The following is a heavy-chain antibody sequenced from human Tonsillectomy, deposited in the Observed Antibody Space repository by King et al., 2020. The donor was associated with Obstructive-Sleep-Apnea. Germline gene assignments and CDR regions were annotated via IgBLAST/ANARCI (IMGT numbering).Heavy chain of an antibody. V-gene: IGHV3-9*01. D-gene: IGHD4-17*01. J-gene: IGHJ4*02. Sequence: EVQLVESGGGLVQPGRSLRLSCAASGFSFGDYAIDWVRQAPGRGLEGVAGISWNSNSIDYADSVRGRFTISRDNARNSLYLQMNSLRAEDTAIYYCTKHLRGGTTTRGEFDYWGQGTLVTVSS. CDR2: ISWNSNSI. CDR3: TKHLRGGTTTRGEFDY. CDR1: GFSFGDYA.